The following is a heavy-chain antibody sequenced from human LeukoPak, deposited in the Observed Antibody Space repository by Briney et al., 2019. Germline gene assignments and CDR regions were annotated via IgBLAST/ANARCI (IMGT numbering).Heavy chain of an antibody. CDR2: ISSSSGPI. Sequence: GGSLRLSCAASGFTFSRYSMNWVRQAPGKGLEWVSSISSSSGPIYYGDSVKGRFTVSRDNAKRSLYLQMNSLRADDTAVYYCAREFDGSASGAGYWGQGTLVTVSS. V-gene: IGHV3-21*01. D-gene: IGHD1-26*01. J-gene: IGHJ4*02. CDR3: AREFDGSASGAGY. CDR1: GFTFSRYS.